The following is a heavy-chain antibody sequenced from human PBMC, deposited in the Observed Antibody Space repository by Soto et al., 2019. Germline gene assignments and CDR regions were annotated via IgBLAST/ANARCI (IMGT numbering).Heavy chain of an antibody. Sequence: GGSLILSCAASGFTFSNAWMNWVRQAPGKGLEWVGRIKSKTDGGTTDYAAPVKGRFTISRDDSKNTLYLQMNSLKTEDTAVYYCTTRNRGFDWAPQRNQFDYWGQGTLVTVS. CDR1: GFTFSNAW. V-gene: IGHV3-15*07. CDR3: TTRNRGFDWAPQRNQFDY. CDR2: IKSKTDGGTT. D-gene: IGHD3-9*01. J-gene: IGHJ4*02.